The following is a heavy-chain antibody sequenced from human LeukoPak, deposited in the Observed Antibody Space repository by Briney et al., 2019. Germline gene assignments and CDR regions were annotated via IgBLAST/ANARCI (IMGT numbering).Heavy chain of an antibody. J-gene: IGHJ4*02. V-gene: IGHV3-20*01. CDR1: GFTFSSYA. CDR2: TNRRGDIT. CDR3: ARKGLGGELGGFDS. D-gene: IGHD1-7*01. Sequence: GGSLRLSCAASGFTFSSYAMSWVRLAPGKGLEWVSGTNRRGDITGYADFVKGRFTISRDNAKNSLYLQMNSLRVEDTALYHCARKGLGGELGGFDSWGQGTLVTVSS.